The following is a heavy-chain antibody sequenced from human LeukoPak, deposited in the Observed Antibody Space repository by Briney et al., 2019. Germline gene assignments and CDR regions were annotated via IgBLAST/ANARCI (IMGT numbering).Heavy chain of an antibody. J-gene: IGHJ4*02. Sequence: QPGGSLRLSCVVSGFTFNNYWMSWVRQAPGKGLEWVATMRQDGGEIYYVDSVRGRFTISRDNAKNSLYLQMNSLRAEDTAMYYCARIMDLLGEHFDFWGQGTLVTVSS. CDR2: MRQDGGEI. CDR3: ARIMDLLGEHFDF. CDR1: GFTFNNYW. D-gene: IGHD2-8*01. V-gene: IGHV3-7*01.